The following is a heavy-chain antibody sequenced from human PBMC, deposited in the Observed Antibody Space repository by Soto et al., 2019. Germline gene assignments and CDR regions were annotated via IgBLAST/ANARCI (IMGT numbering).Heavy chain of an antibody. D-gene: IGHD6-19*01. CDR2: ISWNSGSI. J-gene: IGHJ4*02. CDR3: AKSPGYSSGWPSVYFDY. CDR1: GFTFDDYA. Sequence: GGSLRLSCAASGFTFDDYAMHWVRQAPGKGLEWVSGISWNSGSIGYADSVKGRFTISRDNAKNSLYLQMNSLRAEDTALYYCAKSPGYSSGWPSVYFDYWGQGTLVTVSS. V-gene: IGHV3-9*01.